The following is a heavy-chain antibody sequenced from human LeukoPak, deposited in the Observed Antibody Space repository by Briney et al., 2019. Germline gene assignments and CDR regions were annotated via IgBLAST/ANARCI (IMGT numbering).Heavy chain of an antibody. CDR3: ARGDGSDY. Sequence: SQALSPTCTVSGGSISSGDYYWSWIRQPPGKGLEWIGYIYYSGSTYYNPSLKSRVTISVDTSKNQFSLKPSSVTAADTAVYYCARGDGSDYWGQGTLVTVSS. J-gene: IGHJ4*02. CDR2: IYYSGST. V-gene: IGHV4-30-4*01. CDR1: GGSISSGDYY.